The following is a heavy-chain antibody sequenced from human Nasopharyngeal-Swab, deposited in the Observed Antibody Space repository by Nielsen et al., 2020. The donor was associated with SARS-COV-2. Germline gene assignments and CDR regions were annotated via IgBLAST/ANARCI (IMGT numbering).Heavy chain of an antibody. CDR2: IKSKTDGGTT. CDR3: TTGPGSYYVDDY. D-gene: IGHD1-26*01. J-gene: IGHJ4*02. Sequence: ESLKISCAASGFTFSNAWMSWVRQAPGKGLEWVGRIKSKTDGGTTDYAAPVKGRFTISRDDSKNTLYLQMNSLKTEDTAVYYCTTGPGSYYVDDYWGQGTLVTVSS. V-gene: IGHV3-15*01. CDR1: GFTFSNAW.